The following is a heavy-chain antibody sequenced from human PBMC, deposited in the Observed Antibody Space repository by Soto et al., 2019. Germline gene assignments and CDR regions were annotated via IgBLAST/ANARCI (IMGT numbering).Heavy chain of an antibody. CDR3: ARGRRLWFGELQNWFDP. Sequence: SETLSLTCAVYGGSFSGYYWSWIRQPPGKGLEWIGEINHSGSTNYNPSLKSRVTISVDTSKNQFSLKLSSVTAADTAVYYCARGRRLWFGELQNWFDPWGQGTLVTVS. J-gene: IGHJ5*02. CDR1: GGSFSGYY. D-gene: IGHD3-10*01. V-gene: IGHV4-34*01. CDR2: INHSGST.